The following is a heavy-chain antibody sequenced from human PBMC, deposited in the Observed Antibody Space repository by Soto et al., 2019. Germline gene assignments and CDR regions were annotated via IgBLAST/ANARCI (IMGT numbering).Heavy chain of an antibody. D-gene: IGHD2-2*01. V-gene: IGHV4-34*01. CDR2: INHSGST. CDR1: GGSFSGYY. Sequence: SEALSLTCAVYGGSFSGYYWSWFRQPPGKGLEWIGEINHSGSTNYNPSLKSRVTISVDTSKNQFSLKLSSVTAADTAVYYCARGRTTRAYYYYYMDVWGKGTTVTVSS. J-gene: IGHJ6*03. CDR3: ARGRTTRAYYYYYMDV.